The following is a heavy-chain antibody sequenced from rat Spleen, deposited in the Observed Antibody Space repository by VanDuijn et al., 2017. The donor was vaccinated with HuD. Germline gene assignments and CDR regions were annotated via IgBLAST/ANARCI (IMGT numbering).Heavy chain of an antibody. CDR3: AREVLTGRGYYFDY. J-gene: IGHJ2*01. V-gene: IGHV2-45*01. D-gene: IGHD5-1*01. Sequence: QVQLMESGPGLVQPSETLSLTCTVSGFSLTRYNVPWVRQPPGKGLEWMGVMWSGGNTDYHSALKSRLSISRDTSRNQVFLKMNSLQSEDTTTYYCAREVLTGRGYYFDYWGQGVMVTVSS. CDR2: MWSGGNT. CDR1: GFSLTRYN.